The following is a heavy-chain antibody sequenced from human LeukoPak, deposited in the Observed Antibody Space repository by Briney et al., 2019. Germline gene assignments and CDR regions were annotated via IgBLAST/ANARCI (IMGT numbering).Heavy chain of an antibody. CDR2: ISYDGSNK. V-gene: IGHV3-30*04. D-gene: IGHD2-15*01. CDR1: GFTFSSYA. J-gene: IGHJ4*02. CDR3: ARGDIVVVVAATLHY. Sequence: GGSLRLSCAASGFTFSSYAMHWVRQAPGKGLEWVAVISYDGSNKYYADSVKGRFTISRDNSKNTLYLQMNSLRAEDTAVYYCARGDIVVVVAATLHYWGQGTLVTVSS.